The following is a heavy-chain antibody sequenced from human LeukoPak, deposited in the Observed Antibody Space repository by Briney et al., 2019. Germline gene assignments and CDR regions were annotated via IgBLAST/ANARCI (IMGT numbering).Heavy chain of an antibody. J-gene: IGHJ4*02. V-gene: IGHV3-33*01. CDR1: GFVFSNYG. CDR3: TRDRGGYTYATFDY. Sequence: GGSLRLSCAASGFVFSNYGMHWVRQAPGKGLEWVAVIWYDGSNEKYADSLKGRFTISRDNSENRLYLQMTSLRAEDTAVYYCTRDRGGYTYATFDYWGLGTLVTVSS. CDR2: IWYDGSNE. D-gene: IGHD5-18*01.